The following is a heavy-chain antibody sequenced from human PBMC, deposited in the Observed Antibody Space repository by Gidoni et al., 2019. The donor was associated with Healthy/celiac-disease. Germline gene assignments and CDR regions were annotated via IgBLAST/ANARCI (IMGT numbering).Heavy chain of an antibody. V-gene: IGHV3-30*01. CDR2: ISYDGSNK. D-gene: IGHD2-21*02. Sequence: QVQLVESGGGVVQPGRSLRLSCAASGFTFSSYAMHWVRQAPGKGLEWVAVISYDGSNKYYADSVKGRFTISRDNSKNTPYLQMNSLRAEDTAVYYCARDPNPYCGGDCMNWFDPWGQGTLVTVSS. J-gene: IGHJ5*02. CDR1: GFTFSSYA. CDR3: ARDPNPYCGGDCMNWFDP.